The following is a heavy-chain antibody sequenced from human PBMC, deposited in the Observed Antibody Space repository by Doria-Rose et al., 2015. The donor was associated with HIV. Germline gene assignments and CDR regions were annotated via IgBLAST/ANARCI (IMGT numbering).Heavy chain of an antibody. D-gene: IGHD6-13*01. CDR3: ARIKSSRWYHKYYFDF. CDR2: IFSDDER. CDR1: GVSLSSPGMG. V-gene: IGHV2-26*01. Sequence: QESGPVLVKPTETLTLTCTVSGVSLSSPGMGVSWIRQPPGRALEWLANIFSDDERSYKTYLKSRLTISRGTSKSQVVLTMIDMDPVDTATYYCARIKSSRWYHKYYFDFWGQGTLVIVSA. J-gene: IGHJ4*02.